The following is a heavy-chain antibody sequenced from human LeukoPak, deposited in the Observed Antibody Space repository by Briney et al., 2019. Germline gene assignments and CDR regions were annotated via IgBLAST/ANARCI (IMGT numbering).Heavy chain of an antibody. CDR3: AKYYYDSSGYYYGGLFDY. V-gene: IGHV3-23*01. D-gene: IGHD3-22*01. CDR2: ISGSGGST. CDR1: GFTFSSYA. Sequence: GGSLRLSCATSGFTFSSYAMSWVRQAPGKGLEWVSAISGSGGSTYYADSVKGRFTISRDNSKNTLYLQMNSLRAEDTAVYYCAKYYYDSSGYYYGGLFDYWGQGTLVTVSS. J-gene: IGHJ4*02.